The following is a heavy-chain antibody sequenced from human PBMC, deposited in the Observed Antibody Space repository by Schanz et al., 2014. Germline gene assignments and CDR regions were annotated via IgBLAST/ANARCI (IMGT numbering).Heavy chain of an antibody. CDR3: ARAKRFGDMDV. CDR1: GGTFSSYT. D-gene: IGHD3-10*01. CDR2: IIPILGIA. J-gene: IGHJ6*02. V-gene: IGHV1-69*02. Sequence: QVQLVQSEAEVKKPGSSVKVSCKASGGTFSSYTISWVRQAPGQGLEWMGRIIPILGIANYAQKFQGRVTITADKSTSTAYMELSSLRSDDTAVYYCARAKRFGDMDVWGQGTTVTVSS.